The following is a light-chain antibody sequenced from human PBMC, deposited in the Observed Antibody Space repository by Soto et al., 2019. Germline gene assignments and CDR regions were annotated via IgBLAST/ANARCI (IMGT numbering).Light chain of an antibody. V-gene: IGKV1-8*01. J-gene: IGKJ2*01. Sequence: AIRMTQSPSSLSASTGDRVTITCRASQGISSYLAWYQQKPGKAPKLLIYAASTLHSGVPSRFSGSGSGTDFTLTISCLQSEYFATYYCQQYYSYPRTFGQGTKLEIK. CDR3: QQYYSYPRT. CDR1: QGISSY. CDR2: AAS.